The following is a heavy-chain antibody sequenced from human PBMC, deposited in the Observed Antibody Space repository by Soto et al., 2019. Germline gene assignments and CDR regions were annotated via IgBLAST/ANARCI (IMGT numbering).Heavy chain of an antibody. Sequence: GGSLRLSCAASGFTFSSYGMHWVRQAPGKGLEWAAVIWYDGSNKFYADSVKGRFTISRDNSKNTLYLQMNSLRAEDTAVYYCARDRDSSGYYNWFDPWGQGT. CDR2: IWYDGSNK. CDR1: GFTFSSYG. D-gene: IGHD3-22*01. V-gene: IGHV3-33*01. J-gene: IGHJ5*02. CDR3: ARDRDSSGYYNWFDP.